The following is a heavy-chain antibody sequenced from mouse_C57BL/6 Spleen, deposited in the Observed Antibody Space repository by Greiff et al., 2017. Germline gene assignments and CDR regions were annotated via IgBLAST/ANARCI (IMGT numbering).Heavy chain of an antibody. J-gene: IGHJ3*01. D-gene: IGHD2-4*01. V-gene: IGHV5-4*01. CDR2: ISDGGSYT. CDR1: GFTFSSYA. Sequence: DVKLVESGGGLVKPGGSLKLSCAASGFTFSSYAMSWVRQTPEKRLEWVATISDGGSYTYYPDNVKGRFTISRDNAKNNLYLQMSHLKSEDTAMYYCARDDYDSPYWGQGTLVTVSA. CDR3: ARDDYDSPY.